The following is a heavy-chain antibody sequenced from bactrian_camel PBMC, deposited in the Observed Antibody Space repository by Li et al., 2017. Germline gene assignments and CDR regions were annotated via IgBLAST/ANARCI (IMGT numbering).Heavy chain of an antibody. Sequence: VQLVESGGGSVQPGGSLRLSCAASGSTTSSLNCMAWFRQAAGKEREGVARIRGENRTKYADSVKGRFTISKDNAKKALYLLMNSLRPEDTALYYCAAEPSPAYGGSFDGLRLRAYEYNYWGQGTQVTV. CDR1: GSTTSSLNC. CDR3: AAEPSPAYGGSFDGLRLRAYEYNY. V-gene: IGHV3S53*01. D-gene: IGHD6*01. J-gene: IGHJ4*01. CDR2: IRGENRT.